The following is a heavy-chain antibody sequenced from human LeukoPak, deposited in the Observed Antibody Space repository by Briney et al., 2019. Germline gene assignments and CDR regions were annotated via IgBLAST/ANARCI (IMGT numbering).Heavy chain of an antibody. Sequence: GGSLRLSCAASGFTFSSYAMSWDRQAPGKGLEWVSAISGSGGSTYYADSVKGRFTISRDNSKNTLYLQMNSLRAEDTAVYYCAKDRIAAAGGIRGAWFDPWGQGTLVTVSS. J-gene: IGHJ5*02. CDR2: ISGSGGST. V-gene: IGHV3-23*01. D-gene: IGHD6-13*01. CDR1: GFTFSSYA. CDR3: AKDRIAAAGGIRGAWFDP.